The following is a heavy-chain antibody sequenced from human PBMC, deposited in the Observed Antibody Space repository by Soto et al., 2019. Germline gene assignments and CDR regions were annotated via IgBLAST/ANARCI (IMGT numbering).Heavy chain of an antibody. CDR1: GYTFTSYG. J-gene: IGHJ4*02. CDR2: ISAHNGNT. CDR3: ARGRYGDY. V-gene: IGHV1-18*01. D-gene: IGHD1-1*01. Sequence: QVHLVQSRAEVWKPGASVKVSCKGSGYTFTSYGITWVRQAPGQGLEWMGWISAHNGNTNYAQKLQGRVTVTRDTSTSTAYMELRSLRSDDTAVYYCARGRYGDYWGQGALVTVSS.